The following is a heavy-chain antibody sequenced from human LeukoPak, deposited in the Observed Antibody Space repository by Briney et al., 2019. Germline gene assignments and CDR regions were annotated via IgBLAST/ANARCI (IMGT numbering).Heavy chain of an antibody. CDR3: ARDLSYFSLDV. J-gene: IGHJ6*02. CDR2: ISYDGSNK. CDR1: GFTFSSYA. Sequence: GGSLRLSCAASGFTFSSYAMHWVRRAPGKGLEWVAVISYDGSNKYYADSVKGRFTISRDNSKNTLYLQMNSLRAEDTAVYYCARDLSYFSLDVRGQGTTVTVSS. V-gene: IGHV3-30-3*01.